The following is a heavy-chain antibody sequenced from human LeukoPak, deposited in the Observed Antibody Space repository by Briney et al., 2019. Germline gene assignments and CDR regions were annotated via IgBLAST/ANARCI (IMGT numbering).Heavy chain of an antibody. CDR1: GGPINNDHYY. CDR2: IYYTGST. V-gene: IGHV4-39*02. CDR3: ARESYYRFWFDP. J-gene: IGHJ5*02. Sequence: SETLSLTCTVSGGPINNDHYYWGWIRPPPGKGLECIVSIYYTGSTYYTPSLKSRVTISVDTCKNPFSLWLTSVTGADTAVYYCARESYYRFWFDPWGQGSLVTVSS. D-gene: IGHD1-26*01.